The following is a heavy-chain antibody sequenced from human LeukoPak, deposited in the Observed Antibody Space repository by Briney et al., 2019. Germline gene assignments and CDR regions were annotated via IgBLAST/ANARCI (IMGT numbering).Heavy chain of an antibody. J-gene: IGHJ3*02. CDR1: GGSISSSSYY. D-gene: IGHD5-18*01. Sequence: SEALSLTCTVSGGSISSSSYYWGWIRQPPGKGLEWIGSIYYSGSTYYNPSLKSRATISVDRSKNHVSLKLNSVTAADTAVYYCARRQRGYTYGYGPGAFDIWGQGTVVTVSS. CDR3: ARRQRGYTYGYGPGAFDI. V-gene: IGHV4-39*07. CDR2: IYYSGST.